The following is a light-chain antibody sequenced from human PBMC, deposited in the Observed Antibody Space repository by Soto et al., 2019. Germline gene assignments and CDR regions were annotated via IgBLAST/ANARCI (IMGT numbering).Light chain of an antibody. J-gene: IGKJ4*01. CDR3: QPSYSTPLT. Sequence: DIQMTQSPSSLSASVGDRVTITCRASRSISSYLNWYQQKPGKAPKLLIYAASSLQSGVPSRFSGSGSGTDFTLTISSLQPEDFATYYCQPSYSTPLTFGGGTKVEIK. CDR2: AAS. CDR1: RSISSY. V-gene: IGKV1-39*01.